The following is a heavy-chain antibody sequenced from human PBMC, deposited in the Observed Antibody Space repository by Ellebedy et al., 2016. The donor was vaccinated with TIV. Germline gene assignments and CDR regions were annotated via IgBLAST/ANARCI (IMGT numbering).Heavy chain of an antibody. CDR2: ISAYNGNT. D-gene: IGHD3-3*01. Sequence: AASVKVSCKASGYTFSNYFVHWVRQAPGQGLEWMGWISAYNGNTNYAQKLQGRVTMTTDTSTSTAYMELRSLRSDDTAVYYCAREEGITIFGVVITTSWFDPWGQGTLVTVSS. J-gene: IGHJ5*02. CDR1: GYTFSNYF. CDR3: AREEGITIFGVVITTSWFDP. V-gene: IGHV1-18*01.